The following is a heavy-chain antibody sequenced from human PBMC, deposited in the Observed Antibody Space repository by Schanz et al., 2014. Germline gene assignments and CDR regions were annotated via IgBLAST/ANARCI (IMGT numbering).Heavy chain of an antibody. Sequence: VQLVESGGGVVQPGRSLRLSCAASGFTFSAYGMHWVRQAPGKGLEWLSYISRDGTTSYYADSVKGRFTISRDNAKNSLYLEMNSLRAEDAAVYYCARVELSVYYYAMDVWGQGTTVTVSS. V-gene: IGHV3-48*04. CDR2: ISRDGTTS. CDR1: GFTFSAYG. J-gene: IGHJ6*02. D-gene: IGHD2-15*01. CDR3: ARVELSVYYYAMDV.